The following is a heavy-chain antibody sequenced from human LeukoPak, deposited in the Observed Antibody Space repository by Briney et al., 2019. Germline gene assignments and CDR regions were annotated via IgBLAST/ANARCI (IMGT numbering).Heavy chain of an antibody. Sequence: SETLSLTCTVSGGSISSYYWSWIRQPPGKGLEWIGYIYYSGSTNYNPSLKSRVTISVDTSKDQFSLKLSSVPAADTAVYYCARATVTLYYYYMDVWGKGTTVTVSS. CDR3: ARATVTLYYYYMDV. CDR1: GGSISSYY. J-gene: IGHJ6*03. D-gene: IGHD4-11*01. CDR2: IYYSGST. V-gene: IGHV4-59*01.